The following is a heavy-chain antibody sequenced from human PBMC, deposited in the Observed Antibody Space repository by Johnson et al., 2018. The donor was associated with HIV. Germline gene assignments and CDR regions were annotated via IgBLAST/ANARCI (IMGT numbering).Heavy chain of an antibody. V-gene: IGHV3-23*04. Sequence: VQLVESGGGVVQPGGSLRLSCAASGFTFSSYGMHWVRQAPGKGLEWVSAISGSGGSTYYADSVTGRFTISRDNSKNAVFLQMNSLRAEDTAVFYCAKLQWPREDAFDIWGQGTMVTVSS. CDR2: ISGSGGST. D-gene: IGHD6-19*01. J-gene: IGHJ3*02. CDR1: GFTFSSYG. CDR3: AKLQWPREDAFDI.